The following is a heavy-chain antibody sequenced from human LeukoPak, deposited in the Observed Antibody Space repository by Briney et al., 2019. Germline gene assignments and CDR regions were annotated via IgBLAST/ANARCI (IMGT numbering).Heavy chain of an antibody. V-gene: IGHV3-21*01. Sequence: GGSLRLSCAASGFTFSSYSMNWVRQAPGKGLEWVSSISSGSSYIYYADSVKGRFTISRDNAKNSLYLQMNSLRAEDTAVYYCARVVYSGSYYDYWGQGTLVTVSS. CDR3: ARVVYSGSYYDY. J-gene: IGHJ4*02. CDR2: ISSGSSYI. CDR1: GFTFSSYS. D-gene: IGHD1-26*01.